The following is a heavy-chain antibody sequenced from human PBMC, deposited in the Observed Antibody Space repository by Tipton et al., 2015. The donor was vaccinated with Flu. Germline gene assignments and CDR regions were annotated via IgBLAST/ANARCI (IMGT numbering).Heavy chain of an antibody. Sequence: TLSLTCTVSSGSIRSTNYFCAWIRQPPGKRLELIGSIYPSGATYYNPSLKSRVTISVDTSKSQFSLMLRSVTAADTAVYYCARDRVDSSGFIDYWGQGTLVTVSS. CDR2: IYPSGAT. J-gene: IGHJ4*02. D-gene: IGHD3-22*01. CDR3: ARDRVDSSGFIDY. CDR1: SGSIRSTNYF. V-gene: IGHV4-39*02.